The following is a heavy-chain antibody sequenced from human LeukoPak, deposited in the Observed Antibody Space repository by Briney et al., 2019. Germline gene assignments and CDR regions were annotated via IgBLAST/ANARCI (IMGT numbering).Heavy chain of an antibody. V-gene: IGHV4-30-4*02. J-gene: IGHJ5*02. CDR1: GGSISSGDYY. Sequence: KSSETLSLTCTVSGGSISSGDYYWSWIRQPPGKGLEWIGYIYYSGSTYYNPSLKSRVTISVDTSKNQFSLKLSSVTAADTAVYYCARTSLGGAWFDPWGQGTLVTVSS. CDR3: ARTSLGGAWFDP. D-gene: IGHD3-10*01. CDR2: IYYSGST.